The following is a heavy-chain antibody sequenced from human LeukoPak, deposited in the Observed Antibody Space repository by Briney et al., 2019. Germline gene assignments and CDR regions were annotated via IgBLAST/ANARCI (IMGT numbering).Heavy chain of an antibody. D-gene: IGHD6-13*01. CDR3: ASRIAAAGQTY. CDR2: INHSGST. CDR1: GGSFSGYY. J-gene: IGHJ4*02. V-gene: IGHV4-34*01. Sequence: KPSETLSLTCAVYGGSFSGYYWSWIRQPPGKGLEWIGEINHSGSTNYNPSLKSRVTILVDTSKNQFSLKLSSVTAADTAVYYCASRIAAAGQTYWGQGTLVTVSS.